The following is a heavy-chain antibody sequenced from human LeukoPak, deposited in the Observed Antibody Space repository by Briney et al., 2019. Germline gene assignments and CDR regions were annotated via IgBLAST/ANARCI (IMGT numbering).Heavy chain of an antibody. CDR2: IYYTGST. D-gene: IGHD3-3*01. CDR1: GGSISDYY. Sequence: SETLSLTCTVSGGSISDYYWTRIRQPPGKGLEWIGYIYYTGSTNYNPSLSSRVTISVDTSKNQFSLKLSSVTAADTAVYYCARRPLLRFSNWFDPWGQGTLVTVSS. CDR3: ARRPLLRFSNWFDP. V-gene: IGHV4-59*12. J-gene: IGHJ5*02.